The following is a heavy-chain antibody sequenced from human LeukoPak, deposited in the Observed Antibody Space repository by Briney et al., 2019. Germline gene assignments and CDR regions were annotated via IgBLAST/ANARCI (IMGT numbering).Heavy chain of an antibody. J-gene: IGHJ4*02. CDR3: ARQHEFIGGSSSPFDY. V-gene: IGHV5-51*01. CDR2: IYPGDSDT. D-gene: IGHD6-6*01. Sequence: GESLKISCKGSGYSFTSYWIGWVRQMPGKGLEWMGIIYPGDSDTRYSPSFQGQVTISADKSISTAYLQWSSLKASDTAMYYCARQHEFIGGSSSPFDYWGQGTLVTVSS. CDR1: GYSFTSYW.